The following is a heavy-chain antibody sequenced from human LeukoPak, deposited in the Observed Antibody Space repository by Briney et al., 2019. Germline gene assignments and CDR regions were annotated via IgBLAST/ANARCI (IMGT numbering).Heavy chain of an antibody. D-gene: IGHD3-22*01. Sequence: GRSLRLSCAASGFTFSSYGMHWVRQAPGKGLEWVAVISYDGSNKYYADSVKGRFTISRDNSKNTLYLQMNSLRAEDTAVYYCARDQYYYDSSGYYHYYYYYGMDVWGQGTTVTVSS. CDR3: ARDQYYYDSSGYYHYYYYYGMDV. CDR2: ISYDGSNK. V-gene: IGHV3-30*19. J-gene: IGHJ6*02. CDR1: GFTFSSYG.